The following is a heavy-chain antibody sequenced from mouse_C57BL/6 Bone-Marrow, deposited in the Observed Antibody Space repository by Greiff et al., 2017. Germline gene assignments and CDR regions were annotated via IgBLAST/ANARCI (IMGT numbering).Heavy chain of an antibody. Sequence: EVQLQQSGAELVRPGASVKLSCTASGFNIKDDYIHWVKQRPEQGLEWIGWIDPEIGDTEYASTFQGTATITSDTSSKPAYLQLSSLTSEDTAVYYCSSFDGNYFDFWGQGTPLTVAS. V-gene: IGHV14-4*01. CDR3: SSFDGNYFDF. CDR1: GFNIKDDY. J-gene: IGHJ2*01. CDR2: IDPEIGDT. D-gene: IGHD2-3*01.